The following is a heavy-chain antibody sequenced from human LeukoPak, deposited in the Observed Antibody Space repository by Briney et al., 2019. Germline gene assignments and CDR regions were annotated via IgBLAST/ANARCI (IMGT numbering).Heavy chain of an antibody. CDR1: GFTFSSYE. V-gene: IGHV3-48*03. CDR3: ARDLSGDYVSY. CDR2: ISSSGSTI. J-gene: IGHJ4*02. Sequence: GGSLRLSCAASGFTFSSYEMNWVRQAPGKGLEGVSYISSSGSTIYYADSVKGRFTISRDNAKNSLYLQMTSLRAEDTAVYYCARDLSGDYVSYWGQGTLVTVSS. D-gene: IGHD4-17*01.